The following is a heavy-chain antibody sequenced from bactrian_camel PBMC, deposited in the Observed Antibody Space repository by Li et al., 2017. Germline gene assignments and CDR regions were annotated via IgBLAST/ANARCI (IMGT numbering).Heavy chain of an antibody. CDR2: ITSDGTT. V-gene: IGHV3S53*01. CDR1: GATQDIGC. Sequence: HVQLVESGGESVQAGGSLRLSCVASGATQDIGCMGWFRQAPGGEREGIATITSDGTTRYRDSVKGRFTISRDNDKNILYLQMNNLTPEDTGVYYCAADPPWESECPSIGAPAEFDYWGQGTQVTVS. CDR3: AADPPWESECPSIGAPAEFDY. J-gene: IGHJ4*01.